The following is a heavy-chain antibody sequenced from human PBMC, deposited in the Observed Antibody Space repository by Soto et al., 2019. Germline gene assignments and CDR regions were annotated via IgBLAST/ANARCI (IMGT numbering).Heavy chain of an antibody. CDR2: ILYDGSKK. V-gene: IGHV3-30*18. J-gene: IGHJ6*02. D-gene: IGHD6-19*01. CDR3: VKDGSSGWPYFDDMDV. CDR1: GFTFGSYG. Sequence: GGSLTLSCAASGFTFGSYGMHWVRQAPGKGLEWVAVILYDGSKKYYADSVKGRFTISRDNSKNTLYLQMSSLRAEDTALYYCVKDGSSGWPYFDDMDVWGQGTTVTVSS.